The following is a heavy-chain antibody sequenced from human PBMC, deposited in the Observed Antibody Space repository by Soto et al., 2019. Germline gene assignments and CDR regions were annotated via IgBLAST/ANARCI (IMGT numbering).Heavy chain of an antibody. D-gene: IGHD3-10*01. CDR1: GYTFTSYY. J-gene: IGHJ6*02. Sequence: ASVKVSCKASGYTFTSYYMHWVRQAPGQGLEWMGIINPSGGSTSYAQKFQGRVTMTRDTSTSTVYMELSSLRSEDTAVYYCARDLGPTITMVRGAPVDYYYYGMDVWGQGTTVTVSS. CDR3: ARDLGPTITMVRGAPVDYYYYGMDV. CDR2: INPSGGST. V-gene: IGHV1-46*01.